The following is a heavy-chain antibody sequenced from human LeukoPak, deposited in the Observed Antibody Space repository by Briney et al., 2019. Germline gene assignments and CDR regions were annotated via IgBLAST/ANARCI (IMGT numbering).Heavy chain of an antibody. Sequence: GGSLRLSCAASGFTFSSYAMHWVRQAPGKGLEWVAVISYDGTNIYYADSVKGRFTISRDNSKNTLYLQMNSLRAEDTAVYYCASASGPGYTYGFYYFDYWGQGTLVTVSS. V-gene: IGHV3-30-3*01. D-gene: IGHD5-18*01. CDR1: GFTFSSYA. J-gene: IGHJ4*02. CDR2: ISYDGTNI. CDR3: ASASGPGYTYGFYYFDY.